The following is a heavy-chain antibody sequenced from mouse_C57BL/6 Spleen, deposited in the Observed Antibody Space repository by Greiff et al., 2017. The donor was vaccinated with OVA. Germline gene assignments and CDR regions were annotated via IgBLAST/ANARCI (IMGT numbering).Heavy chain of an antibody. D-gene: IGHD4-1*01. CDR3: ASLANWGYFDY. J-gene: IGHJ2*01. CDR1: GYTFTSYW. CDR2: INPSNGGT. Sequence: QVHVKQPGTELVKPGASVKLSCKASGYTFTSYWMHWVKQRPGQGLEWIGNINPSNGGTNYNEKFKSKATLTVDKSSSTAYMQLSSLTSEDSAVYYCASLANWGYFDYWGQGTTLTVSS. V-gene: IGHV1-53*01.